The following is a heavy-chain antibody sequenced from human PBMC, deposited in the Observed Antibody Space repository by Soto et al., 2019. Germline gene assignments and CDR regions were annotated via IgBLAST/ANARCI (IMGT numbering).Heavy chain of an antibody. CDR3: ARVNTGVHPRKTSDY. J-gene: IGHJ4*02. V-gene: IGHV3-30-3*01. Sequence: PGGSLRLSCAASGFTFSSYAMHWVRQAPGKGLEWVAVISYDGSNKYYADSVKGRFTISRDNSKNTLYLQMNSLRAEDTAVYYCARVNTGVHPRKTSDYWGQGTLVTVSS. CDR1: GFTFSSYA. D-gene: IGHD2-2*02. CDR2: ISYDGSNK.